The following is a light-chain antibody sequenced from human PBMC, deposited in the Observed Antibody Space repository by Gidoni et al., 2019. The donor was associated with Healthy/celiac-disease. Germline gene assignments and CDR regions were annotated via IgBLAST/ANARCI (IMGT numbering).Light chain of an antibody. CDR3: GAWDDSLNLYV. J-gene: IGLJ1*01. CDR2: SNN. V-gene: IGLV1-44*01. Sequence: QSLLTQPPSASGTPGQGVTISCSGSSSNIGSNTGNWSQQHPGTAPKLLIYSNNPRTSGVPDRCSGAKSCTSASPGMSGAQSEDEVDDYCGAWDDSLNLYVFGTGTKVTGL. CDR1: SSNIGSNT.